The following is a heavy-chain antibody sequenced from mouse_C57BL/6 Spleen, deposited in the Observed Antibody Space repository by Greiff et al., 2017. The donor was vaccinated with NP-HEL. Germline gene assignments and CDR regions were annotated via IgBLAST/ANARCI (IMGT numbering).Heavy chain of an antibody. Sequence: QVQLQQSGAELVRPGTSVKLSCKASGYTFTSYWMHWVKQRPGQGLEWIGVIDPSDSYTNYNQKFKGKATLTVDTSSSTAYMQLSSLTSEDSAVYYCARGYGSSWFAYWGQGTLVTVSA. D-gene: IGHD1-1*01. CDR3: ARGYGSSWFAY. J-gene: IGHJ3*01. CDR2: IDPSDSYT. V-gene: IGHV1-59*01. CDR1: GYTFTSYW.